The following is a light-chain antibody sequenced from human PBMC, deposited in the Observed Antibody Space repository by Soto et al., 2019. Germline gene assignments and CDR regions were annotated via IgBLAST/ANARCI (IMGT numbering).Light chain of an antibody. CDR2: EAS. Sequence: DIQMTQSPSSLFASVGDRVTITCRASQTISTYLCWYQQKPGTAPKLLIYEASRLQSGVPSRFSGSGSGTDFALTISSLQPEDFATYYCQQSYSTPFTFGPGTKVEIK. CDR1: QTISTY. CDR3: QQSYSTPFT. V-gene: IGKV1-39*01. J-gene: IGKJ3*01.